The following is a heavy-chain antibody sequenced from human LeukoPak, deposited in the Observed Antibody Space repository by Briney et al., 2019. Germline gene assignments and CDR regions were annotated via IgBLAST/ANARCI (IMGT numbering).Heavy chain of an antibody. CDR1: GGSISTYH. V-gene: IGHV4-59*06. CDR2: IYYSGST. J-gene: IGHJ5*02. CDR3: AREGSSAAGTWGWFDP. D-gene: IGHD6-13*01. Sequence: PSETLSLTRTVSGGSISTYHWSWIRQHPGKGLEWIGYIYYSGSTYYNPSLKSRVTISVDTSKNQFSLKLSSVTAADTAVYYCAREGSSAAGTWGWFDPWGQGTLVTVSS.